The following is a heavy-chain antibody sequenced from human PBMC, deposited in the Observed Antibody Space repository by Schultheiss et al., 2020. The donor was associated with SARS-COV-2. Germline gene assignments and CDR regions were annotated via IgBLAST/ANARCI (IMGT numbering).Heavy chain of an antibody. Sequence: SETLSLTCAVYGGSFSGYYWSWIRQPPGKGLEWIGSIYYSGSTYYNPSLKSRVTISVDTSKNQFSLKLSSVTAADTAVYYCARGGYSYGFQPYYFDYWGQGTLVTVSS. V-gene: IGHV4-34*01. CDR2: IYYSGST. D-gene: IGHD5-18*01. CDR3: ARGGYSYGFQPYYFDY. CDR1: GGSFSGYY. J-gene: IGHJ4*02.